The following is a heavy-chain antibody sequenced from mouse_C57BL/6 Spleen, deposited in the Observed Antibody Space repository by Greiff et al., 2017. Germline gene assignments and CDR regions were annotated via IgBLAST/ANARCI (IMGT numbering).Heavy chain of an antibody. CDR1: GYTFTSYW. V-gene: IGHV1-55*01. Sequence: QVQLQQPGAELVKPGASVKMSCKASGYTFTSYWITWVKQRPGQGLEWIGDIYPGSGSTNYNKKFKSKATLTVDTSSSTAYMQLSSLTSEDSAVYYCARFGLSYWYFDVWGTGTTVTVSS. CDR3: ARFGLSYWYFDV. J-gene: IGHJ1*03. D-gene: IGHD3-2*02. CDR2: IYPGSGST.